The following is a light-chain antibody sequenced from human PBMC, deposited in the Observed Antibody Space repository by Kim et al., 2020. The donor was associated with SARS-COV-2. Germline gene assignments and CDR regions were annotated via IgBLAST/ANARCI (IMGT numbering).Light chain of an antibody. CDR2: DSS. CDR3: QQDSNWPPLT. J-gene: IGKJ4*01. Sequence: PGERATLSCRASRNIGNFLAWYQHKPGQPPRLLVYDSSIRATAVPARFSGSGSGTDFTLTISSLEPEDSAFYYCQQDSNWPPLTFGGGTKLE. V-gene: IGKV3-11*01. CDR1: RNIGNF.